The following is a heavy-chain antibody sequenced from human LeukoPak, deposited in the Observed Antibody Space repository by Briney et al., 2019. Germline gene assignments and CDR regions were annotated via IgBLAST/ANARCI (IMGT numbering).Heavy chain of an antibody. D-gene: IGHD1-26*01. Sequence: PEGSLKLSCAASGFTFSNFWMSWVRQAPGQGLEWVANIKQEGSEKYYVDSVKGRFTISRDNAKNSLYLQMNNLRAEDTAVYYCARDLGPLGQGTLVTVSS. CDR1: GFTFSNFW. V-gene: IGHV3-7*01. J-gene: IGHJ5*02. CDR2: IKQEGSEK. CDR3: ARDLGP.